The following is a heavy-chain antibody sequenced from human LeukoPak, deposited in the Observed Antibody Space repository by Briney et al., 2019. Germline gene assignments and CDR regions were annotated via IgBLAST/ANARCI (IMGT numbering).Heavy chain of an antibody. V-gene: IGHV4-34*01. CDR3: ARRPRIQLWSQGWFDP. CDR1: GGSFSGYY. D-gene: IGHD5-18*01. J-gene: IGHJ5*02. Sequence: PSETLSLTCAVYGGSFSGYYWSWIRQPPGKGLEWIGEINHSGSTNYNPSLKSRVTISVDTSKNQFSLKLSSVTAADTAVYHCARRPRIQLWSQGWFDPWGQGTLVTVSS. CDR2: INHSGST.